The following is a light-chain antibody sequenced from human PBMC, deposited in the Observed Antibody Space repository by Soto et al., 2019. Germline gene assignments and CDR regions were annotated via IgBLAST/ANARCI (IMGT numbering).Light chain of an antibody. J-gene: IGKJ4*01. V-gene: IGKV1-8*01. CDR2: AAS. CDR3: QQYYIYPPT. Sequence: AIRMTQSPSSFSASTGDRVTITCRASQSIGNDLAWYQQIPGRAPKLLIFAASTLQRGVPSRFSGSGSGTDFTLTISCLQSEDFATYYCQQYYIYPPTFGGGTKVEIK. CDR1: QSIGND.